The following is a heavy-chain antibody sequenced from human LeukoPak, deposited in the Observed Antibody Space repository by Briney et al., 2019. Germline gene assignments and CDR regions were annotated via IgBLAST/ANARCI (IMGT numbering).Heavy chain of an antibody. CDR1: EFTFSSYD. CDR2: ISSSGSTI. Sequence: GGSLRLSCAASEFTFSSYDMNWVRQAPGKGLEWVSHISSSGSTIYYADSVKGRFTISRDNAKNSLYLQMNSLRAEDTAVYYCARDRSQWLASYFFDYWGQGTLVTVSS. J-gene: IGHJ4*02. V-gene: IGHV3-48*03. D-gene: IGHD6-19*01. CDR3: ARDRSQWLASYFFDY.